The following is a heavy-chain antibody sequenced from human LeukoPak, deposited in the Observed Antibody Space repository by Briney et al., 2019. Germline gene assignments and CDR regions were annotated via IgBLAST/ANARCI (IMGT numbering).Heavy chain of an antibody. J-gene: IGHJ5*02. D-gene: IGHD3-3*01. Sequence: ASVKVSCKASGYSFTAYYIHWVRQAPGQGLEWMGWINTNTGNPTYAQGFTGRFVFSLDTSVSTAYLQITSLKAEDTAVYYCARDPPYNDFWSDYTIFDPWGQGTLVTVSS. V-gene: IGHV7-4-1*02. CDR2: INTNTGNP. CDR3: ARDPPYNDFWSDYTIFDP. CDR1: GYSFTAYY.